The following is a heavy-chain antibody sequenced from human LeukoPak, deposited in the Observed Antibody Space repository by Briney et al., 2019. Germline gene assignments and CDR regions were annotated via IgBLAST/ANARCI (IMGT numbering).Heavy chain of an antibody. J-gene: IGHJ4*02. D-gene: IGHD6-13*01. CDR3: ATLLRYSSSWYYFDY. CDR2: IYYSGST. Sequence: PSETLSLTCTVSGGSISSSSYYWGWIRQPPGKGLEWIGSIYYSGSTYYNPSLKSRVTISVDTSKNQFSLKLSSVTAADTAVYYCATLLRYSSSWYYFDYWGQGTLVTVSS. CDR1: GGSISSSSYY. V-gene: IGHV4-39*01.